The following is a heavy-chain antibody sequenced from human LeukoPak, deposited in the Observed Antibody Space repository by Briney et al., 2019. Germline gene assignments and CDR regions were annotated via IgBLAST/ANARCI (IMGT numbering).Heavy chain of an antibody. Sequence: ASVKVSCKASGYTFDSYGISWVRQAPGQGLEWMGWISAYNGNTNYGQRFQGRITMTKDTSTNTVNMELRSLRSDGTAVYYCARVGSASYYGMDVWSQGTTVIVSS. J-gene: IGHJ6*02. CDR1: GYTFDSYG. CDR2: ISAYNGNT. V-gene: IGHV1-18*01. D-gene: IGHD3-10*01. CDR3: ARVGSASYYGMDV.